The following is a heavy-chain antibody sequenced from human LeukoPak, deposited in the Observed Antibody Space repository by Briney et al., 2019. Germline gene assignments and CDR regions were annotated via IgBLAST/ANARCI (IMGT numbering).Heavy chain of an antibody. CDR1: EYTFTDYA. J-gene: IGHJ4*01. CDR2: VNADHGNT. CDR3: ARGRWSATTASYYLDF. D-gene: IGHD5-24*01. V-gene: IGHV1-3*01. Sequence: ASVKVSCKASEYTFTDYAINCVRQAPGQRREGMRWVNADHGNTRYSQRFQGRVTITMDESATTDSVELSSLTSEDTAASYYARGRWSATTASYYLDFCREAPLVTVSS.